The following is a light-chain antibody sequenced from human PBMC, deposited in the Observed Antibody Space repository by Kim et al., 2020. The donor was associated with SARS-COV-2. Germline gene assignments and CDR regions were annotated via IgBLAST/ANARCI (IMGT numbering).Light chain of an antibody. V-gene: IGKV1-5*01. J-gene: IGKJ1*01. Sequence: SACFASGVDRVTRTSRASRSVSRWLDWYQQKPGKAPKLLIYDGSNLQSGVPSRFSGSGSGTEFTLTISSLQPDDFAIYYCQHRQTFGQGTKVDIK. CDR1: RSVSRW. CDR2: DGS. CDR3: QHRQT.